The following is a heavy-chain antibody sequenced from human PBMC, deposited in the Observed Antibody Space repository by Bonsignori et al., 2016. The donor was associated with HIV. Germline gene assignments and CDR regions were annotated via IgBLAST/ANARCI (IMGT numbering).Heavy chain of an antibody. CDR2: IIPIFGTA. V-gene: IGHV1-69*01. CDR3: ARDHTGYSYGRKFDY. Sequence: WVRQAPGQGLEWMGGIIPIFGTANYAQKFQGRVTITADESTSTAYMELSSLRSEDTAVYYCARDHTGYSYGRKFDYWGQGTLVTVSS. D-gene: IGHD5-18*01. J-gene: IGHJ4*02.